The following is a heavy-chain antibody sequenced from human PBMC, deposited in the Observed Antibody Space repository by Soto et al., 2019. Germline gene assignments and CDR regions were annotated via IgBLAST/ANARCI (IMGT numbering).Heavy chain of an antibody. CDR3: ARDLGYCSSTSCYVVEDYYYGMDV. D-gene: IGHD2-2*01. CDR2: ISYDGSNK. CDR1: GFTFSSYA. V-gene: IGHV3-30-3*01. Sequence: GSLRLSCAASGFTFSSYAMHWVRQAPGKGLEWVAVISYDGSNKYYADSVKGRFTISRDNSKNTLYLQMNSLRAEDTAVYYCARDLGYCSSTSCYVVEDYYYGMDVWGQGTTVTVSS. J-gene: IGHJ6*02.